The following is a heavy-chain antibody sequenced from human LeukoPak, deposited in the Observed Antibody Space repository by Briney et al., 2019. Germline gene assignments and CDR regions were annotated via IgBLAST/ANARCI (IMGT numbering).Heavy chain of an antibody. D-gene: IGHD3-3*01. CDR3: ARGNSYDFWDPGAFDI. V-gene: IGHV4-59*01. J-gene: IGHJ3*02. Sequence: PSETLSLTCTVPGGSISSYYWSWIRQPPGKGLEWIGYIYYSGSTNYNPSLKSRVTISVDTSKNQFSLKLSSVTAADTAVYYCARGNSYDFWDPGAFDIWGQGTMVTVSS. CDR1: GGSISSYY. CDR2: IYYSGST.